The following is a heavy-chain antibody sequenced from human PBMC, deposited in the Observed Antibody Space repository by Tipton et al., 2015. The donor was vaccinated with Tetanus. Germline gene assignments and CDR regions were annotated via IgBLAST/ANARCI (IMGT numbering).Heavy chain of an antibody. CDR2: IYYTGST. D-gene: IGHD6-19*01. J-gene: IGHJ5*02. Sequence: TLSLTCTVSGGSVSSSTYYWGWIRQPPGKGLEWLGTIYYTGSTYYSPSLKSRVTLSVDSSKNQFSLKLTSVTVADTAVYFCVQVAGLFNSFDPWGRGTLVTVSS. CDR3: VQVAGLFNSFDP. V-gene: IGHV4-39*01. CDR1: GGSVSSSTYY.